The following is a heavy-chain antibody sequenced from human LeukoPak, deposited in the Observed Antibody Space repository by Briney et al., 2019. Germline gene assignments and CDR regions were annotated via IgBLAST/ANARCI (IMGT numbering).Heavy chain of an antibody. Sequence: GESLKISCKGSGYSFTSYWIGWVRQMPGKGLEWMGIIYPGDSDTRYSPSFQGQVTISADKSISTAYLQWSSLKVSDTAIYYCARQAVPVAKYFQYWGQGTLVTVSS. CDR3: ARQAVPVAKYFQY. D-gene: IGHD2-2*01. J-gene: IGHJ1*01. CDR2: IYPGDSDT. V-gene: IGHV5-51*01. CDR1: GYSFTSYW.